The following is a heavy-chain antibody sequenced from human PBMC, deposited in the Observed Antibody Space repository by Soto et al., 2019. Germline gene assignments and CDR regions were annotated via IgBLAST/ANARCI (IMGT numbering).Heavy chain of an antibody. D-gene: IGHD2-21*01. V-gene: IGHV1-18*01. CDR1: GYNFISHS. CDR3: ARCAFCGGAPGCREMVV. CDR2: ISAYNGNT. J-gene: IGHJ6*02. Sequence: QIQLVQSGGEVKKPGASVKVSCKSSGYNFISHSITWVRQAPGQGLEWMGRISAYNGNTNHAQKFQGRLTMTTDTSTSTAYMELWRLSSAGTAVYYCARCAFCGGAPGCREMVVWGHGTAVAVSS.